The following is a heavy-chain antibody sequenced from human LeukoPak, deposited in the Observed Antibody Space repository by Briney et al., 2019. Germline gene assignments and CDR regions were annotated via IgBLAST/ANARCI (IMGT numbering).Heavy chain of an antibody. CDR1: GGSISSSSYY. Sequence: SETLSLTCTVSGGSISSSSYYWGWIRQPPGKGLEWIGSIYYSGSTYYNPSLKSRVTISVDTSKNQFSLKLSSVTAADTAVYYCARGGNYYDSSGYLESPDFDYWGQGTLVTVSS. D-gene: IGHD3-22*01. CDR2: IYYSGST. V-gene: IGHV4-39*07. CDR3: ARGGNYYDSSGYLESPDFDY. J-gene: IGHJ4*02.